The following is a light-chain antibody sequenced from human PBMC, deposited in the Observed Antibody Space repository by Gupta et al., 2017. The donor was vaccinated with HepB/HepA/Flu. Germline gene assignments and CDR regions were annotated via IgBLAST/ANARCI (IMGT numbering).Light chain of an antibody. CDR3: VLFVGSGIRV. Sequence: QTVVTQEPSFSVSPGGTVTLTCGLSSGSVSTTNYPSWYQQTPGQAPRTLIYNTNTRSSGVPDRFSGSILGNKAALTITGAQADDESDYYCVLFVGSGIRVFGGGTTLTVL. V-gene: IGLV8-61*01. CDR2: NTN. CDR1: SGSVSTTNY. J-gene: IGLJ3*02.